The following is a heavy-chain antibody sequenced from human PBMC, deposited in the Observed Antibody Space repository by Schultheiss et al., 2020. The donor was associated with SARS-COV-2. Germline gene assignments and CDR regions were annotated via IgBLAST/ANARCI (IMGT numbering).Heavy chain of an antibody. CDR2: IKSKTDGGTT. J-gene: IGHJ6*02. D-gene: IGHD3-22*01. CDR1: GFTFSNAW. V-gene: IGHV3-15*01. CDR3: ARMVYYYDSSGGGVDV. Sequence: GGSLRLSCAASGFTFSNAWMSWVRQAPGKGLEWVGRIKSKTDGGTTDYAAPVKGRFTISRDDSKNTLYLQMNSLRAADTAVYYCARMVYYYDSSGGGVDVWGQGTTVTVSS.